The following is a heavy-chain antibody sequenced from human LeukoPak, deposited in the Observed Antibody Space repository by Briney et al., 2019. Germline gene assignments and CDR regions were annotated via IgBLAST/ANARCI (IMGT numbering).Heavy chain of an antibody. CDR2: IKPDGGEK. V-gene: IGHV3-7*01. J-gene: IGHJ6*02. CDR3: ASDGSSPGRNYYGVDV. D-gene: IGHD5/OR15-5a*01. CDR1: GLSFRVYW. Sequence: GGSLRLSCAASGLSFRVYWMSWVRQVPGKGLEWVANIKPDGGEKYYVDSVKGRFTISRDNAKNSLYLQMNSLRAEDTAVYYCASDGSSPGRNYYGVDVWGQGTTVTVSS.